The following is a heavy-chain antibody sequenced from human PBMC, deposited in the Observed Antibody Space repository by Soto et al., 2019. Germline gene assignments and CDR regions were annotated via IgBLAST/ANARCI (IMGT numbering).Heavy chain of an antibody. CDR3: ARDCSSTSCHTELYYYYGMDV. D-gene: IGHD2-2*02. Sequence: SETLSLTCAVSGGSISSSNWWSWVRQPPGKGLEWIGEIYHSGSTNYNPSLKSRVTISVDKSKNQFSLKLSSVTAADTAVYYCARDCSSTSCHTELYYYYGMDVWGQGVLVTVSS. J-gene: IGHJ6*02. CDR1: GGSISSSNW. V-gene: IGHV4-4*02. CDR2: IYHSGST.